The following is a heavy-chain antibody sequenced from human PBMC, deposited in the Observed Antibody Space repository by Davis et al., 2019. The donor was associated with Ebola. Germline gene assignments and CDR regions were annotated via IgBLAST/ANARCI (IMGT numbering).Heavy chain of an antibody. CDR3: ARDYYDSSGFYYNPARIDP. D-gene: IGHD3-22*01. J-gene: IGHJ5*02. V-gene: IGHV3-23*01. Sequence: GESLKISCAASGFTFRNYAMSWVRQAPGKGLEWVAAITGSGRNTYYADSVKGRFTISRDNSKNTLYLQMNSLRREDTAVYYCARDYYDSSGFYYNPARIDPWGQGTLVTVSS. CDR2: ITGSGRNT. CDR1: GFTFRNYA.